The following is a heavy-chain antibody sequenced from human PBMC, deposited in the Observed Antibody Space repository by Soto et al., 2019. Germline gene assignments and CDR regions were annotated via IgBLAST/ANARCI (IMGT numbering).Heavy chain of an antibody. J-gene: IGHJ4*02. CDR3: ARGQEWELRLDY. Sequence: SETLSLTCTVSGGSISSYYWSWIRQPPGKGLEWIGYIYYSGSTNYNPSLKSRVTISVDTSKNQFSLKLSSVTAADTAVYYCARGQEWELRLDYWGQGTLVTVSS. D-gene: IGHD1-26*01. CDR1: GGSISSYY. CDR2: IYYSGST. V-gene: IGHV4-59*01.